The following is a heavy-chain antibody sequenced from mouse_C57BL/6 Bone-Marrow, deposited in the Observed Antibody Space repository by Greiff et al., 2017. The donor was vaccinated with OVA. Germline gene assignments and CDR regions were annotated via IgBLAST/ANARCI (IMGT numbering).Heavy chain of an antibody. J-gene: IGHJ2*01. V-gene: IGHV14-4*01. CDR1: GFNIKDDY. CDR3: TSYSNFAY. Sequence: VQLQQSGAELVRPGASVKLSCTASGFNIKDDYMHWVKQRPEQGLEWIGRIDPENGDTEYASKFQGKATITADTSSNTAYLQLSSLTSEDTAVYYCTSYSNFAYWGQGTPLTVS. D-gene: IGHD2-5*01. CDR2: IDPENGDT.